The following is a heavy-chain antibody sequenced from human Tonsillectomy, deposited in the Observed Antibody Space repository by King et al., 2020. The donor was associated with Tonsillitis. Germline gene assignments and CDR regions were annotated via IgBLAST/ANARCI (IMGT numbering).Heavy chain of an antibody. CDR2: ISSSSTYI. Sequence: VQLVESGGGLVNPGGSLRLSCAASGFTFSSYNMNWVRQAPGKGLEWVSSISSSSTYINYADSMKGRFTISRDNAKNSLYLQMNSLRAEDTAVYYCARWTTTVTPLYYFDYWGQGTLVTVSS. CDR1: GFTFSSYN. CDR3: ARWTTTVTPLYYFDY. V-gene: IGHV3-21*01. J-gene: IGHJ4*02. D-gene: IGHD4-17*01.